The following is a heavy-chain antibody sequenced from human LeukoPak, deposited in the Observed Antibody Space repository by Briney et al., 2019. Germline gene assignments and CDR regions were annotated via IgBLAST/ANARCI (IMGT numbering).Heavy chain of an antibody. Sequence: ASVKVSCKASGYTFTDFLINWVRQAPEQGLEWMGWINPNSGGTYYAQKFQGRVTMTRDTSISTTYMELSSLKSEDTALYYCAGGSGSPDYWGQGTLVTVSS. CDR3: AGGSGSPDY. CDR2: INPNSGGT. CDR1: GYTFTDFL. V-gene: IGHV1-2*02. J-gene: IGHJ4*02. D-gene: IGHD1-26*01.